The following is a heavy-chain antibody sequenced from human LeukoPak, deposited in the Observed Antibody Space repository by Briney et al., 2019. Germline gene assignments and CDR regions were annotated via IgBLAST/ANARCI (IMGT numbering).Heavy chain of an antibody. V-gene: IGHV3-64D*06. CDR2: ISSNGGNT. D-gene: IGHD5-12*01. CDR3: IKDAGYSAYDSLDS. CDR1: GFTFRRYA. Sequence: PGGSLRLSCSASGFTFRRYAMHWVRQAPGKGLEYISGISSNGGNTDHADSAKGRFTISRDNSKSTLYLQMSSLRPEDTAVYYCIKDAGYSAYDSLDSWGQGTLVTVSS. J-gene: IGHJ4*02.